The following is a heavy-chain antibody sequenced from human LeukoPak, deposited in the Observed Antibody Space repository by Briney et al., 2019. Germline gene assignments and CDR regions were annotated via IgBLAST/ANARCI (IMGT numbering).Heavy chain of an antibody. CDR2: ISYSGST. V-gene: IGHV4-59*01. CDR1: GGSISSYY. D-gene: IGHD6-19*01. J-gene: IGHJ5*02. Sequence: SETLSLTCTVSGGSISSYYWSWVRQPPGKGLEWIGYISYSGSTNYNPSLKGRVTISLDTSKNQFSLKLRSLTPADTAVYYCARDRKQWLRGPFDPWGQGTLVTVSS. CDR3: ARDRKQWLRGPFDP.